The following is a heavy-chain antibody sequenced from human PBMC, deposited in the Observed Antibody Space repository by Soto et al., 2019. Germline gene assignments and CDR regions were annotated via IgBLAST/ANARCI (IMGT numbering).Heavy chain of an antibody. V-gene: IGHV4-34*01. CDR1: GGSFSGYY. Sequence: QVQLQQWGAGLLKPSETLSLTCAVYGGSFSGYYWSWIRQPPGKGLEWIGEINHSGSTNYNPSLKSRVPISVGTSKNQFSLKLSSVTAADTAVYYCASIAARPRAGWFDPWGQGTLVTVSS. J-gene: IGHJ5*02. CDR3: ASIAARPRAGWFDP. CDR2: INHSGST. D-gene: IGHD6-6*01.